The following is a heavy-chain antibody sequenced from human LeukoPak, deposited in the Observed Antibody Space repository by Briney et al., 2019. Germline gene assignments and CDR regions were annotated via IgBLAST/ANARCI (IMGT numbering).Heavy chain of an antibody. J-gene: IGHJ5*02. CDR1: GGSISSYY. CDR3: TRGYYYDSSGYFNNWFDP. CDR2: IYYSGST. D-gene: IGHD3-22*01. V-gene: IGHV4-59*08. Sequence: SETLSPTCTVSGGSISSYYWSWIRQPPGKGLEWIGYIYYSGSTNYNPSLKSRVTISVDTSKNQFSLKLSSVTAADTAVYYCTRGYYYDSSGYFNNWFDPWGQGALVTVSS.